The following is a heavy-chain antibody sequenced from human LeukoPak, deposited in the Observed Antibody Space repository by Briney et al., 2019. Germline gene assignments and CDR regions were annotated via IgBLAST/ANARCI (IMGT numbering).Heavy chain of an antibody. J-gene: IGHJ3*02. D-gene: IGHD4-17*01. CDR2: IFYSGST. V-gene: IGHV4-59*01. CDR3: ARKYGDYASDAFDI. Sequence: SETLSLTCTVSGGSISTYYWSWIRQPPGKGLEWIGNIFYSGSTNYNPSLKSRVTISIGTSKNQFSLKLSSVTAADTAVYYCARKYGDYASDAFDIWGQGTMVTVSS. CDR1: GGSISTYY.